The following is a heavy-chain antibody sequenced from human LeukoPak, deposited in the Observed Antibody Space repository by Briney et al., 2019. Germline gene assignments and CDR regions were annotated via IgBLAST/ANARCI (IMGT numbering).Heavy chain of an antibody. CDR1: GYTFTSYG. Sequence: ASVKVSCKASGYTFTSYGISWVRQAPGQGLEWMGWINTYNGNTNYAQNVQGRVTMTTDAATSTAYMELRSLRSDDTAVYFCARVITMVRGVILPVSGFDYWGQGTLVTVSS. V-gene: IGHV1-18*01. D-gene: IGHD3-10*01. CDR3: ARVITMVRGVILPVSGFDY. J-gene: IGHJ4*02. CDR2: INTYNGNT.